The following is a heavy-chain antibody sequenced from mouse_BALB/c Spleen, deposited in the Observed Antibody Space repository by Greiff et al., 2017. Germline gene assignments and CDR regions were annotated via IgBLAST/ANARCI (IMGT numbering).Heavy chain of an antibody. CDR2: IYPGDGDT. D-gene: IGHD3-1*01. V-gene: IGHV1-87*01. CDR1: GYTFTSYW. J-gene: IGHJ4*01. Sequence: QVHVKQSGAELARPGASVKLSCKASGYTFTSYWMQWVKQRPGQGLEWIGAIYPGDGDTRYTQKFKGKATLTADKSSSTAYMQLSSLASEDSAVYYCARHPGPGAMDYWGQGTSVTVSS. CDR3: ARHPGPGAMDY.